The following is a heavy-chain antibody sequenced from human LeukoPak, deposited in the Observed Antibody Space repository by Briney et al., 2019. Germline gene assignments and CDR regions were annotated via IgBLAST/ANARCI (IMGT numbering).Heavy chain of an antibody. J-gene: IGHJ4*02. CDR1: GFTFSSYA. CDR2: ISGSAGSI. CDR3: AKDRLPSSSYYSLDY. V-gene: IGHV3-23*01. Sequence: GGSLRLTCAASGFTFSSYAMIWVRQAPGKGLEWVSVISGSAGSIFYADSVKGRFTISRDNSKSTMYLQMNSLRVEDTAIYFCAKDRLPSSSYYSLDYWGQGTLGTVSS. D-gene: IGHD6-13*01.